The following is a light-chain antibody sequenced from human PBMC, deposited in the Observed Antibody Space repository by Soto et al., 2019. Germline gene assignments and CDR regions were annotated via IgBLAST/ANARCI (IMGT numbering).Light chain of an antibody. Sequence: QSALTQPPSASGSPGQSVTISCTGTSSDVGGYNYVSWYQQHPGKAPKLMIYEVSKRPSGVPDRFSGSKSGNTASLTVSGPQAEDAADYYCTSYAGSNNFVVFGGGTKPTVL. CDR1: SSDVGGYNY. V-gene: IGLV2-8*01. J-gene: IGLJ2*01. CDR2: EVS. CDR3: TSYAGSNNFVV.